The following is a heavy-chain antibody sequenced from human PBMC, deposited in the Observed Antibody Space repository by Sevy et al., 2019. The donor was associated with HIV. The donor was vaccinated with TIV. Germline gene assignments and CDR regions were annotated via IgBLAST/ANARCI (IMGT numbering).Heavy chain of an antibody. CDR1: GYTFTSYG. CDR3: ARVAPVAGTFWFDP. D-gene: IGHD6-19*01. CDR2: ISAYNGNT. V-gene: IGHV1-18*01. J-gene: IGHJ5*02. Sequence: ASVKVSCKASGYTFTSYGISWVRQAPGQGLEWMGWISAYNGNTNDAQKLQGRVTMTTDTSTSTAYMELRSLRSDDTAVYYCARVAPVAGTFWFDPWGQGTLVTVSS.